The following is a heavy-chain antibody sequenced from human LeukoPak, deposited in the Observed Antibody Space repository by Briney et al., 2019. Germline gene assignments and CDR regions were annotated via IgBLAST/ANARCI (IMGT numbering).Heavy chain of an antibody. Sequence: PGGSLRLSCAVSGLTVSNNYMSWDRHAPGGGREWVSVIYSGGSTYYADSAKGKFTISRDNSKNTLYLQMNSLRAEDTAVYYCARDSRSSGWYRIDYWGQVTLVTASS. CDR2: IYSGGST. J-gene: IGHJ4*02. D-gene: IGHD6-19*01. CDR3: ARDSRSSGWYRIDY. V-gene: IGHV3-66*01. CDR1: GLTVSNNY.